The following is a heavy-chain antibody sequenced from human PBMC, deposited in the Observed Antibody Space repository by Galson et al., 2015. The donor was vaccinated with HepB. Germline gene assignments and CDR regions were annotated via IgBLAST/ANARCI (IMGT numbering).Heavy chain of an antibody. Sequence: SLRLSCSASGFTFGDHAMSWFRQAPGKGLEWVGFIRGKAHGGTTEYAASVKGRFTISRDDSKSIAYLQMNSLKTEDTAVYYCSRPLSTTSYYCYGVGVWGQGTLVTVSS. J-gene: IGHJ6*02. CDR1: GFTFGDHA. CDR3: SRPLSTTSYYCYGVGV. V-gene: IGHV3-49*03. CDR2: IRGKAHGGTT. D-gene: IGHD1-1*01.